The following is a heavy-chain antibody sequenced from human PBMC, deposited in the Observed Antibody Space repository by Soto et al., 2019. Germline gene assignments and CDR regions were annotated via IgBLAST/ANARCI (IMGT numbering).Heavy chain of an antibody. CDR2: ISYDGSNK. CDR1: GFTFSSYG. CDR3: AKRHLSGSNACDI. J-gene: IGHJ3*02. V-gene: IGHV3-30*18. D-gene: IGHD1-26*01. Sequence: QVQLVESGGGVVQPGRSLRLSCAASGFTFSSYGMHWVRQAPGKGLEWVAVISYDGSNKYYADSVKGRFTISRDNSKNTLYLQMNSLRAEDTAVYYCAKRHLSGSNACDIWGQGTMVTVSS.